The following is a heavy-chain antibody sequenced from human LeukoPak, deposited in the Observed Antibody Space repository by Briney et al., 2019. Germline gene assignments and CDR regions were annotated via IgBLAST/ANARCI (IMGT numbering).Heavy chain of an antibody. J-gene: IGHJ4*02. CDR3: ARGYCSSTGCYSYFDS. CDR2: INHSGST. CDR1: GGSFSGYY. V-gene: IGHV4-34*01. Sequence: PETLSLTCAVYGGSFSGYYWSWIRQPPGKGLEWIGEINHSGSTNYNPSLKSRVTISVDRSKNQFSLRVNSVTAADTAVYYCARGYCSSTGCYSYFDSWGQGTLVTVSS. D-gene: IGHD2-2*01.